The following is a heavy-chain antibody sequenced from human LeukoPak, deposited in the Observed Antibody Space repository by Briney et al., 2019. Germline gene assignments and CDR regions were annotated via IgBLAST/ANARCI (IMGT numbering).Heavy chain of an antibody. CDR2: IWYDGSNK. V-gene: IGHV3-30*02. CDR1: GFTFSGHV. D-gene: IGHD1-26*01. J-gene: IGHJ6*02. CDR3: AKKGSDGMDV. Sequence: GGSLRLSCAAPGFTFSGHVMHWVRQAPGKGLDWVAVIWYDGSNKYYGDAVKGRFTISRDNSKNTLYLQMNSLRPEDTAVYYCAKKGSDGMDVWGQGTTVTVSS.